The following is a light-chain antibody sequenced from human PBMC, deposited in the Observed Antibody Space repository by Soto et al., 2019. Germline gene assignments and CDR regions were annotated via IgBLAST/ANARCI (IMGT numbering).Light chain of an antibody. CDR2: DAS. J-gene: IGKJ1*01. CDR1: QSVSTF. Sequence: EIVLTPSPATLSLSPVERATLSCRASQSVSTFLAWYQQKPGQAPRLLIYDASNRATGIPDRFSGSGSGTDFTLTISSLQSEDFAVYYCQQYNNWPRTFGQGTKVDIK. V-gene: IGKV3-11*01. CDR3: QQYNNWPRT.